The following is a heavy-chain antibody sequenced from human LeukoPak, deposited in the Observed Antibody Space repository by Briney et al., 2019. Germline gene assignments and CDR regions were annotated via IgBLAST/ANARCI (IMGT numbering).Heavy chain of an antibody. CDR1: GGSFSGYY. CDR2: INHSGST. V-gene: IGHV4-34*01. D-gene: IGHD3-16*02. Sequence: SETLSLTCAAYGGSFSGYYWSWIRQPPGKGLEWIGEINHSGSTNYNPSLKSRVTISVDTSKNQFSLKLSSVTAADTAVYYCARGKRHYDYVWGSYRRGAFDIWGQGTMVTVSS. J-gene: IGHJ3*02. CDR3: ARGKRHYDYVWGSYRRGAFDI.